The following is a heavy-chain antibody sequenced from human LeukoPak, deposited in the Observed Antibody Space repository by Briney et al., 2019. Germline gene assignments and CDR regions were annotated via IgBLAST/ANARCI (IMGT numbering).Heavy chain of an antibody. CDR1: GFTFSSYG. CDR3: ARERITIFGVVMMSYYYYGMDV. Sequence: GGSLRLSCAASGFTFSSYGMHWVRQAPGKGLEWVAVISYDGSNKYYADSAKGRFTISRDNSKNTLYLQMNSLRAEDTAVYYCARERITIFGVVMMSYYYYGMDVWGQGTTVTVSS. CDR2: ISYDGSNK. D-gene: IGHD3-3*01. J-gene: IGHJ6*02. V-gene: IGHV3-30*19.